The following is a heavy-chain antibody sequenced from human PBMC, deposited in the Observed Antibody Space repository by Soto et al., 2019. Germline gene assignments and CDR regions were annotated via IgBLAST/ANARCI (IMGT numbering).Heavy chain of an antibody. V-gene: IGHV3-7*01. D-gene: IGHD6-19*01. CDR3: TRYVGWGDLDI. J-gene: IGHJ3*02. CDR2: IKDDGSGK. CDR1: AFSFSNFW. Sequence: EVQLVESGGGLVQPGGSLRLSCAASAFSFSNFWMAWVRQAPGKGPEWVATIKDDGSGKYYVDSLKGRFTVSRDNAENSLYLQTNSLRVEDTVIYYCTRYVGWGDLDIWGQGTMVIVSS.